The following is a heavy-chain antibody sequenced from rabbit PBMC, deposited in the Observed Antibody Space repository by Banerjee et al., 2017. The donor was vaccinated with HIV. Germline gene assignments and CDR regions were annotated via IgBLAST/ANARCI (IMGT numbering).Heavy chain of an antibody. Sequence: QQHLEESGGGLVQPEGSLTLTCKASGIDFSSYYYMCWVRQAPGKGLRWIGCIYTGSSGRTYYASWAKGRFTISKTSSTTVTLQMTSLTVADTATYFCARFGTDYVAYDLWGQGTLVTVS. CDR2: IYTGSSGRT. J-gene: IGHJ3*01. D-gene: IGHD6-1*01. V-gene: IGHV1S45*01. CDR3: ARFGTDYVAYDL. CDR1: GIDFSSYYY.